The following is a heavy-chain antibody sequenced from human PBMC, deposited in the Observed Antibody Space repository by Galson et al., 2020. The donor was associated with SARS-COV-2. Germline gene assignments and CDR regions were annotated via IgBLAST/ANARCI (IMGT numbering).Heavy chain of an antibody. CDR1: GDSISITSYY. V-gene: IGHV4-39*07. CDR3: ARDGAYGAEYFQH. J-gene: IGHJ1*01. CDR2: QYYSANS. D-gene: IGHD4-17*01. Sequence: ASETLSLTCTVSGDSISITSYYWGWIRQPPGKGLEWIGSQYYSANSYYNPSLKSRVTMSIDTHKNQFSLKLTSLTAVDTAGYYCARDGAYGAEYFQHWGQGTLVTVSS.